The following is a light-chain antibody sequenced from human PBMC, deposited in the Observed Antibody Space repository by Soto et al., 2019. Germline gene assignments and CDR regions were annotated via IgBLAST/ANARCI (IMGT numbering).Light chain of an antibody. V-gene: IGLV2-23*02. J-gene: IGLJ1*01. CDR2: EIT. CDR1: NSDVGSFDF. Sequence: QSVLTQPASVSGSPGQSITISCTRTNSDVGSFDFVSWYQQYPGKAPKVMIYEITKRPSGVSNRFSGSKSGNTASLTISGLQADDEADYSCCSDAGSSLYVFGTGTKVTVL. CDR3: CSDAGSSLYV.